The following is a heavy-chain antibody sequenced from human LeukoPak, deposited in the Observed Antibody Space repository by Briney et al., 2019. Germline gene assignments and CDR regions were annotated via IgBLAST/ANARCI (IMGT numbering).Heavy chain of an antibody. Sequence: GASVKVSCKASGYTFTSYGISWVRHAPGQGLEWMGWISAYNGNTNYAQKLQGRVTMTTDTSTSTAYMELRSLRSDDTAVYYCARDRGELRFLEWFAYYYYYMDVWGKGTTVTVSS. CDR3: ARDRGELRFLEWFAYYYYYMDV. CDR2: ISAYNGNT. V-gene: IGHV1-18*01. CDR1: GYTFTSYG. D-gene: IGHD3-3*01. J-gene: IGHJ6*03.